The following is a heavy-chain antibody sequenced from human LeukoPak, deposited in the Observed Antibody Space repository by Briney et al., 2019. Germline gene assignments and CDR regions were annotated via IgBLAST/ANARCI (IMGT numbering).Heavy chain of an antibody. J-gene: IGHJ4*02. CDR2: IYPSGST. CDR3: ARISGSSLDY. Sequence: TSETLSLTCTVSGGSISVYYWSWIRQPAGKGLEWIGRIYPSGSTIYNPSLKSRVTMSIDTSKNQFSLNLSSVAAADTAVYYCARISGSSLDYWGQGTLVTVSS. D-gene: IGHD6-13*01. V-gene: IGHV4-4*07. CDR1: GGSISVYY.